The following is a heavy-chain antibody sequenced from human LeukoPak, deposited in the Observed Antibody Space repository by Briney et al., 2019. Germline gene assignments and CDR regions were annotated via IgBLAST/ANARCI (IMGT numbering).Heavy chain of an antibody. CDR3: ARANYGSGSYYLYYYYYMDV. J-gene: IGHJ6*03. CDR1: GFTFSSYA. D-gene: IGHD3-10*01. CDR2: FSGSGGST. V-gene: IGHV3-23*01. Sequence: GGPLRLSCAASGFTFSSYAMSWVRQAPGKGLECISGFSGSGGSTYYADSVKGRFTISRDNSKNTLYLQMNSLRAEDTAVYYCARANYGSGSYYLYYYYYMDVWGKGTTVTVSS.